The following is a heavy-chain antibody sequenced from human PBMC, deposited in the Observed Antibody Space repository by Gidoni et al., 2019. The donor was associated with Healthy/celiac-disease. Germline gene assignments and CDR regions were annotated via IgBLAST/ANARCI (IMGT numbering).Heavy chain of an antibody. V-gene: IGHV4-34*01. CDR1: GGSVSGYY. CDR3: AIIAAAGTWYYGMDV. CDR2: INHSGST. J-gene: IGHJ6*02. D-gene: IGHD6-13*01. Sequence: QVQLQQWGAGLLKPSETLSLTCAVYGGSVSGYYWSWIRQPPGKGLEWIGEINHSGSTNYNPSLKSRVPISVDTSKNQFSLKLSSVTAADTAVYYCAIIAAAGTWYYGMDVWGQGTTVTVSS.